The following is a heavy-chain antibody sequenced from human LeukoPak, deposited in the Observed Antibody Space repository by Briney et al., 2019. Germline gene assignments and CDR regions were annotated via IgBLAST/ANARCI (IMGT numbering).Heavy chain of an antibody. Sequence: SGGSLRLSCAASGFTFSSYAMSWVRQAPGKGLEWVSAISGSGGSTYYADSVKGRFTISRDNSKNTLYLQMNSLRAEDTAVYYRAKGMTTVTRGASDYWGQGTLVTVSS. J-gene: IGHJ4*02. CDR2: ISGSGGST. V-gene: IGHV3-23*01. D-gene: IGHD4-17*01. CDR1: GFTFSSYA. CDR3: AKGMTTVTRGASDY.